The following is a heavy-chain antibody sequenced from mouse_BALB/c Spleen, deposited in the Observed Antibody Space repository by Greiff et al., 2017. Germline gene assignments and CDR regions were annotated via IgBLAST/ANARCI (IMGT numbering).Heavy chain of an antibody. CDR2: ISSGGGNT. Sequence: EVKLVESGGGLVKPGGSLKLSCAASGFTFSSYTMSWVRQTPEKRLEWVATISSGGGNTYYPDSVKGRFTISRDNAKNNLYLQMSSLRSEDTALYYCARGGSSFDYWGQVTTLTVSS. J-gene: IGHJ2*01. V-gene: IGHV5-9*03. D-gene: IGHD1-1*01. CDR3: ARGGSSFDY. CDR1: GFTFSSYT.